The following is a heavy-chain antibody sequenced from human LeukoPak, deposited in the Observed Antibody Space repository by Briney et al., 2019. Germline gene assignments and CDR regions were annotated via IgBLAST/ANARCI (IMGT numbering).Heavy chain of an antibody. Sequence: RSGGSLRLSCAASGFTFNIYSMSWVRQAPGKGLEWVSSITSSGDLTFYADSVRGRFTISRDNSKNTLYLQMNSLRADDTAVYYCAKEIGPLNYWGQGTLVTVSS. J-gene: IGHJ4*02. V-gene: IGHV3-23*01. CDR3: AKEIGPLNY. D-gene: IGHD3/OR15-3a*01. CDR1: GFTFNIYS. CDR2: ITSSGDLT.